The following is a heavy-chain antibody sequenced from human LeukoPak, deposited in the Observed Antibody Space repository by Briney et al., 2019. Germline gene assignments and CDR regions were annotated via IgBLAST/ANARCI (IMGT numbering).Heavy chain of an antibody. J-gene: IGHJ4*02. D-gene: IGHD6-13*01. CDR2: IVPSGSP. V-gene: IGHV4-4*07. CDR3: AKEGAAPGPDFDY. Sequence: SETLSLTCTVSGASIRSYYWSWIRQPAGEGLEWIGRIVPSGSPNYNPSLKSRVTMSVDTSRDQFSLKLTSVTAADTAVYYCAKEGAAPGPDFDYWGQGTLVIVSS. CDR1: GASIRSYY.